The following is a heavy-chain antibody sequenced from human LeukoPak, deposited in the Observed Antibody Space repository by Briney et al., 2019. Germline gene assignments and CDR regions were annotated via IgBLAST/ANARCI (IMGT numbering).Heavy chain of an antibody. V-gene: IGHV3-21*01. CDR1: GFTFSSYA. J-gene: IGHJ4*02. Sequence: GGSLRLSCAASGFTFSSYAMTWVRQAPGKGLEWVSSISSSSSYIYYADSVKGRFTISRDKAKNSLYLQMNSLRAEDTAIYYCAREGMVATFDYWGQGTLVTVSS. CDR3: AREGMVATFDY. D-gene: IGHD5-12*01. CDR2: ISSSSSYI.